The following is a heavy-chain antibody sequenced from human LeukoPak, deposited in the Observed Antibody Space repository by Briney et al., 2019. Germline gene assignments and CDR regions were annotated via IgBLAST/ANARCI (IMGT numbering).Heavy chain of an antibody. D-gene: IGHD5-24*01. CDR1: GFMFSRNW. J-gene: IGHJ4*02. CDR3: AKEGRSLQAY. CDR2: IKEDGTET. Sequence: GFLRPSFSTSGFMFSRNWVSLVRLAPRKGPEWVANIKEDGTETYYVDSVKGRFTISRDNAKNSLYLQMNSLRVEDTAVYYCAKEGRSLQAYWGQGTLVTVSS. V-gene: IGHV3-7*03.